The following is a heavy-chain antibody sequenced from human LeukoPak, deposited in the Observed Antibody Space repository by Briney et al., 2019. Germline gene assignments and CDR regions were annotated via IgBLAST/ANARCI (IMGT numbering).Heavy chain of an antibody. Sequence: PSETLSLTCTVSGGSISSYYWSWIRQPPGKGLEWIGNIYYSGSTNYNPSLKSRVTISVDTSKNQFSLKLSSVTAADTAVYYCARNLCCGDCYSADYYYMDVWGKGTTVTVSS. D-gene: IGHD2-21*01. J-gene: IGHJ6*03. V-gene: IGHV4-59*01. CDR1: GGSISSYY. CDR2: IYYSGST. CDR3: ARNLCCGDCYSADYYYMDV.